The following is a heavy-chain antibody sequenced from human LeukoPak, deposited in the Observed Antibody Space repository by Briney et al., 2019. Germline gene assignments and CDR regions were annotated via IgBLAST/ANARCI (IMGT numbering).Heavy chain of an antibody. CDR3: ITSYYYDSSGYGY. D-gene: IGHD3-22*01. J-gene: IGHJ4*02. V-gene: IGHV3-15*01. CDR1: GFTCSDAW. Sequence: PGGSLRLSCAASGFTCSDAWMSWIRQAPGKGLEWVGRIKSKTDGGTTDYAAPVKGRFTISRDDSKNTLYLQMNSLKTEDTAVYYCITSYYYDSSGYGYWGQGTLVILSS. CDR2: IKSKTDGGTT.